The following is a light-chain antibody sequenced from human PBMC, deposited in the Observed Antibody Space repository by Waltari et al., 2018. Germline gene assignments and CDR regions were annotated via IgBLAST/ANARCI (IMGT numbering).Light chain of an antibody. CDR2: DLS. J-gene: IGLJ2*01. V-gene: IGLV2-18*02. CDR3: SSYTPSGTLV. CDR1: SSEVGTYNR. Sequence: QSALTQPPSVSGSPGQSVTISCSGTSSEVGTYNRVSWYQQPPGTAPKLIIFDLSSRPSGVPDRFSGSKPGSTASLTISGLQAEDEGDYYCSSYTPSGTLVFGGGTKLTVL.